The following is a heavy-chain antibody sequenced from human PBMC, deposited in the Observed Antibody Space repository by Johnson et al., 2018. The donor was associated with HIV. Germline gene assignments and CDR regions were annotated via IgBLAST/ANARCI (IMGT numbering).Heavy chain of an antibody. Sequence: QVQLVESGGGVVQPGRSLRLSCAASGFTFSSYGMHWVRQAPGKGLEWVAVISYDGSNKYYADSVKGRFTISRDNSKNTVYLQMNSLRTEDTAVYYCARYSSSWGDDGFDIWGQGTMVT. CDR3: ARYSSSWGDDGFDI. V-gene: IGHV3-30*03. CDR1: GFTFSSYG. J-gene: IGHJ3*02. D-gene: IGHD6-6*01. CDR2: ISYDGSNK.